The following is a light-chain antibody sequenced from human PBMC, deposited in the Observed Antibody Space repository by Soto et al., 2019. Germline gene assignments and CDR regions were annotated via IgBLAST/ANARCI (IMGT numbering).Light chain of an antibody. CDR2: AAS. CDR3: QKYNSAPPWT. J-gene: IGKJ1*01. V-gene: IGKV1-27*01. CDR1: QGISNY. Sequence: DIPMTQSPSSPSASVGDRVTITCRASQGISNYLAWYQQKPGKVPKLLIYAASTLQSGVPSRFSGSGSGTDFTLTISSLQPEDVATYYCQKYNSAPPWTFGQGTKVEIK.